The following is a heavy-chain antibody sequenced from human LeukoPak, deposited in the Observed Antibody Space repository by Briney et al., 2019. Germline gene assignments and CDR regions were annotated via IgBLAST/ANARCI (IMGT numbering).Heavy chain of an antibody. V-gene: IGHV3-64*01. J-gene: IGHJ4*02. CDR3: ARSSIVVLSILDY. Sequence: GGSLKLSRAASGFPFSSYAMHWVRQAPGKGLEYVSAISSNGGSTSYANSVKGRFTISRDNSKNTLYLQMGSLRAEDMAVYYCARSSIVVLSILDYWGEGTLDPVSS. CDR1: GFPFSSYA. D-gene: IGHD2-2*01. CDR2: ISSNGGST.